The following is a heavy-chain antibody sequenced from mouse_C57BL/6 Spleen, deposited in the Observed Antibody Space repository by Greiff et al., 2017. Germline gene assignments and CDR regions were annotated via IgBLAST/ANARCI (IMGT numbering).Heavy chain of an antibody. CDR1: GFNIKDDY. J-gene: IGHJ2*01. V-gene: IGHV14-4*01. D-gene: IGHD1-1*01. CDR2: IDPENGDT. Sequence: EVKVEESGAELVRPGASVKLSCTASGFNIKDDYMHWVKQRPEQGLEWIGWIDPENGDTEYASKFQGKATITADTSSNTAYLQLSSLTSEDTAVYYCTRCDYYGSSYFDYWGQGTTLTVSS. CDR3: TRCDYYGSSYFDY.